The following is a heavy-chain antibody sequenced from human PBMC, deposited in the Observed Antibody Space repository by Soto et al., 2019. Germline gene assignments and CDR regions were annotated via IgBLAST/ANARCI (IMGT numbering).Heavy chain of an antibody. V-gene: IGHV3-30-3*01. CDR2: ISYDGSNK. J-gene: IGHJ4*02. D-gene: IGHD1-26*01. CDR3: AREWELPKALDY. CDR1: GFTFISYA. Sequence: GWSLRLACASSGFTFISYAMHWVRQAPGKGLEWVAVISYDGSNKYYADSVKGRFTISRDNSKNTLYLQMNSLRAEDTAVYYCAREWELPKALDYWGQGTLVTVSS.